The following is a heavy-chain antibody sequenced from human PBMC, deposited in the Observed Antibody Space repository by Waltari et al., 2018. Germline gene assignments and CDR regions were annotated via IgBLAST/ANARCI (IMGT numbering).Heavy chain of an antibody. CDR2: SNSDGSSI. Sequence: EVQLVVSGGGLVKHGGSLRLSCAAHGFTLSLYLLHWVRQVPGKGLVWVSRSNSDGSSISYADSVKGRFTIYKDNTKNTVYLQMNSLRDDDTAIYYCARGARRTTVTTGWWYFDVWGRGTLVTVSS. CDR3: ARGARRTTVTTGWWYFDV. D-gene: IGHD4-17*01. CDR1: GFTLSLYL. V-gene: IGHV3-74*01. J-gene: IGHJ2*01.